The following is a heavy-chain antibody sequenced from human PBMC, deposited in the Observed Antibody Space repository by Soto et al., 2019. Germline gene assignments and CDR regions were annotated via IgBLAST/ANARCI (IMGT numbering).Heavy chain of an antibody. CDR2: IIPIFGTA. D-gene: IGHD3-10*01. CDR3: ARDKAGRRFGELLGGMDV. J-gene: IGHJ6*02. Sequence: EASVQVSCKASGGTFSSNAISWVRQAPGQGLEWMGGIIPIFGTANYAQTFQGRVTITADESTSTAYMELSSLRSEDTAVYYCARDKAGRRFGELLGGMDVWGQGTTVTVSS. CDR1: GGTFSSNA. V-gene: IGHV1-69*13.